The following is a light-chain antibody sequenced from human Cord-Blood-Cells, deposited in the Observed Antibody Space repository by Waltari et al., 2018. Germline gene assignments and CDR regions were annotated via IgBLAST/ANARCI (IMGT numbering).Light chain of an antibody. CDR1: QSVSSSY. J-gene: IGKJ2*01. Sequence: EIVLTQSPGSLSLSPGERATLSCRASQSVSSSYLAWYQQKPGQAPGLLIYGASSRATGIPDRFSGSGSGTDFTLTISRLEPEDFAVYYCQQYGSPRGYTFGQGTKLEIK. CDR3: QQYGSPRGYT. V-gene: IGKV3-20*01. CDR2: GAS.